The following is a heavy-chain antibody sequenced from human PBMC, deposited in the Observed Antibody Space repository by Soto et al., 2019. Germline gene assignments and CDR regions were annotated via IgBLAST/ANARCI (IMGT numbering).Heavy chain of an antibody. V-gene: IGHV4-34*01. CDR1: GGSFSGYY. CDR2: INHSGST. CDR3: ARQDIVVVPAPSPYYYYMDV. D-gene: IGHD2-2*01. Sequence: SETLSLTCAVYGGSFSGYYWSWIRQPPGKGLEWIGEINHSGSTNYNPSLKSRVTISVDTSKNQFSLKLSSVTAADTAVYYCARQDIVVVPAPSPYYYYMDVWGKGTTVTVSS. J-gene: IGHJ6*03.